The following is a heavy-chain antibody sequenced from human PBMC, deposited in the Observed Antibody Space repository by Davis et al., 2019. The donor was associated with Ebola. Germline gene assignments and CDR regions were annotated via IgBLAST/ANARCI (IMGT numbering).Heavy chain of an antibody. CDR3: ARVGDFQGVY. Sequence: PSETLSLTCAVSGGAVSSGGYFWAWIRQPPGKGLEWVGYIYSSGDIHLSPSLKSRVSMFRDMSKNQFSVALTSVTAADTAVYYCARVGDFQGVYWGQGILVTVSS. D-gene: IGHD2-8*01. CDR1: GGAVSSGGYF. CDR2: IYSSGDI. J-gene: IGHJ4*02. V-gene: IGHV4-61*08.